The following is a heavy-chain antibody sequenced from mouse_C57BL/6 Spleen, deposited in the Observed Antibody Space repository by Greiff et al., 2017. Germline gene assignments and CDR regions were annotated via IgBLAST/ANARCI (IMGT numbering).Heavy chain of an antibody. CDR1: GYTFTSYW. V-gene: IGHV1-64*01. Sequence: VQLQQPGAELVKPGASVKLSCKASGYTFTSYWMHWVKQRPGQGLEWIGMIHPNSGSTNYNEKFKSKATLTVDKSSSTAYMQLSSLTSEDSAVYSCARASTVVATEDYWGQGTTLTVSS. CDR2: IHPNSGST. J-gene: IGHJ2*01. CDR3: ARASTVVATEDY. D-gene: IGHD1-1*01.